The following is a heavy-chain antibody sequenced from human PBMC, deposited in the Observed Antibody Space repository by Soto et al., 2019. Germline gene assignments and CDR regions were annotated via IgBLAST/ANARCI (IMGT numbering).Heavy chain of an antibody. CDR3: ARAQRGYSYGFDY. CDR2: INPNSGGT. Sequence: ASVKVSCKASGYTFTGYYMHWVRQAPGQGLEWMGWINPNSGGTNYAQKFQGRVTMTRDTSISTAYMELSRLRSDDTAVYYCARAQRGYSYGFDYWGQGPLVTVSS. CDR1: GYTFTGYY. D-gene: IGHD5-18*01. J-gene: IGHJ4*02. V-gene: IGHV1-2*02.